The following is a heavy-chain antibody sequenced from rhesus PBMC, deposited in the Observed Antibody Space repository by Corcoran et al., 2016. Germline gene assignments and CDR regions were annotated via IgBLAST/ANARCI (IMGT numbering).Heavy chain of an antibody. CDR2: IYGSGSST. J-gene: IGHJ4*01. V-gene: IGHV4-169*01. CDR1: GGSISSNY. Sequence: QLQLQESGPGLVKPSETLSVTCAVSGGSISSNYWSWIRQPPGQGLEWIGRIYGSGSSTNYNPSLKSRVNLSVDTSKNQLSLKLSSVTAADTAVFYCAKHSSGWYGDFFDYWGQGVLVTVSS. CDR3: AKHSSGWYGDFFDY. D-gene: IGHD6-31*01.